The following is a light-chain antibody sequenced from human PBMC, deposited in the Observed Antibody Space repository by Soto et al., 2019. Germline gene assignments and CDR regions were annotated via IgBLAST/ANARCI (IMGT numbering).Light chain of an antibody. Sequence: QSVLTQPASVSGSPGQSITISRTGTSSDFGSYNLVSWYQQHPGKAPKLMIYEDSKRPSGVSNRFSGSKSGNTASLTISGLQAEDDAEYYCCSYSGSSTYVFGTGTKVTVL. J-gene: IGLJ1*01. CDR1: SSDFGSYNL. CDR2: EDS. V-gene: IGLV2-23*01. CDR3: CSYSGSSTYV.